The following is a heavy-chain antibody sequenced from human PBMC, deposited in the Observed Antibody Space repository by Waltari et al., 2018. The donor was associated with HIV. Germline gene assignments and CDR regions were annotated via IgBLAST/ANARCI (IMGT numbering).Heavy chain of an antibody. Sequence: EVQLVEFGGGLVQPGRSLRLSCTGFGFSFGDFAISWFRRAPGKGLELVGLIRSRIYGGATEYAASAKGRFTISRDDLKSVAYLQMNSLKTEDTAVYYCTRSSKLDYWGQGTLVTVSS. D-gene: IGHD4-4*01. J-gene: IGHJ4*02. CDR1: GFSFGDFA. CDR3: TRSSKLDY. CDR2: IRSRIYGGAT. V-gene: IGHV3-49*03.